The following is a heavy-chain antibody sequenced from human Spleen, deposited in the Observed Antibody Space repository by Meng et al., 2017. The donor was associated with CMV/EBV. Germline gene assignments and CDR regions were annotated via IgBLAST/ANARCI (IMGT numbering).Heavy chain of an antibody. V-gene: IGHV1-2*02. D-gene: IGHD2-2*01. Sequence: YYMHWVRQAPGQGLEWMGWTNPKSGGTKYAQRFQGRVTMTMDTSINTAYMELTRLTSDDTSIYYCAKTDCSSSSCFSSAPEYFLRWGQGTLVTVSS. CDR2: TNPKSGGT. CDR3: AKTDCSSSSCFSSAPEYFLR. J-gene: IGHJ1*01. CDR1: YY.